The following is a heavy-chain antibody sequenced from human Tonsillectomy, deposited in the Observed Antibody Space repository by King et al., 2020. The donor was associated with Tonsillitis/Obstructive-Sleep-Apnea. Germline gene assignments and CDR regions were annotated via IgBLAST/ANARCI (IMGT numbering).Heavy chain of an antibody. Sequence: LQLQESGPGLVKPSETLSLTCTVSGGSITGTSYWAWIRRPPGGGLEWIGAIFFNGDTQYNESLRSRLTMSVDTSKEQFSLRLSSITAADTAVYYCAILLVTGSFDLGGQGTLVTVPS. D-gene: IGHD5-18*01. J-gene: IGHJ5*02. V-gene: IGHV4-39*01. CDR3: AILLVTGSFDL. CDR2: IFFNGDT. CDR1: GGSITGTSY.